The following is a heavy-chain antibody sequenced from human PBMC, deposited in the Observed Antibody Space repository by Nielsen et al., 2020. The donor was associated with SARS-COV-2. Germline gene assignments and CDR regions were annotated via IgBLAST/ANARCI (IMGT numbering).Heavy chain of an antibody. CDR3: ARGDNTVTTYYFDY. D-gene: IGHD4-11*01. V-gene: IGHV1-18*04. CDR2: INPSGGST. J-gene: IGHJ4*02. Sequence: ASVKVSCKASGYTFTSYGISWVRQAPGQGLEWMGIINPSGGSTSYAQKFQGRVTMTTDTSTSTAYMELRSLRSDDTAVYYCARGDNTVTTYYFDYWGQGTLVTVSS. CDR1: GYTFTSYG.